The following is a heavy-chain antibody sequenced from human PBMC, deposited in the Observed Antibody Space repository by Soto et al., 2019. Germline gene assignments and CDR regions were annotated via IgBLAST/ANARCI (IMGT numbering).Heavy chain of an antibody. D-gene: IGHD2-2*01. J-gene: IGHJ3*01. CDR3: SIGSWSAETFDV. Sequence: QVHLIQSGAEVKKPGSSVKVSCKAAGGTFNTYTLFWVRQAPGHGLEWMGRIIPMLPVTNSAQKXXGXXTLTAHKSTGTAFMELTSLTSDDTAVYYCSIGSWSAETFDVWGQGTMVTVSS. CDR1: GGTFNTYT. V-gene: IGHV1-69*02. CDR2: IIPMLPVT.